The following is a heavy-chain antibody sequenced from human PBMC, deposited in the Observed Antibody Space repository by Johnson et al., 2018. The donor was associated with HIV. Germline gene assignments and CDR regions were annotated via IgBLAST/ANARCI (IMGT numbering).Heavy chain of an antibody. CDR1: GFTFSNAW. Sequence: VQLVESGGGLVQPGGSLRLSCAASGFTFSNAWMSWVRQAPGKGLEWVAVISYDGSNKYYADSVRGRFTISRDNSKNTLYLQMNSLRAEYTAVYYCATGGNEIDAFDIWGQGTMVTVSS. V-gene: IGHV3-30*03. J-gene: IGHJ3*02. CDR3: ATGGNEIDAFDI. D-gene: IGHD1-1*01. CDR2: ISYDGSNK.